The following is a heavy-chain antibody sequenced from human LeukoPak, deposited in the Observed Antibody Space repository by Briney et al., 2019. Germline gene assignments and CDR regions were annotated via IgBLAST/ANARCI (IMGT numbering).Heavy chain of an antibody. Sequence: GGSLRLSCAASGFTFSSYGMHWVRQTPDKGLEWVAVISDDGTNKHYADSLKGRFTISRDNSKDTLYLQMNSLRPADTAVYYCAKGFYSGGNSFLIDCWGQGTLVTVSS. V-gene: IGHV3-30*18. CDR3: AKGFYSGGNSFLIDC. CDR2: ISDDGTNK. D-gene: IGHD2-15*01. J-gene: IGHJ4*02. CDR1: GFTFSSYG.